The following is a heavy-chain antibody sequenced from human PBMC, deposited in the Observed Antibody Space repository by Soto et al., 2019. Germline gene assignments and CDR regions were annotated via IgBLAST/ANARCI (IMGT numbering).Heavy chain of an antibody. J-gene: IGHJ4*02. V-gene: IGHV3-74*01. CDR1: GFTFSSYW. CDR3: TKGYSGYDFAD. CDR2: ISSDGRNT. Sequence: QSGGSLRLSCAASGFTFSSYWMHWVRQSPGKGLVWVSRISSDGRNTNYADSVRGRFTISRDNAKNTLYLQMSGLRAEDTAVYFCTKGYSGYDFADWGQGSLVTVSS. D-gene: IGHD5-12*01.